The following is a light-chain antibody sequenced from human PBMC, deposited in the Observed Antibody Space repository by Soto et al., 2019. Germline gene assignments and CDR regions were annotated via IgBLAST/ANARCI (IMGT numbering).Light chain of an antibody. CDR2: DAS. CDR3: QQYNNLPLLT. CDR1: QDISNY. V-gene: IGKV1-33*01. Sequence: DIQMTQSPSSLSASVGDRVTITCQASQDISNYLNWYQQKPGKAPKLLIYDASNLETGVTSRFSGSGSGTDFTFTISSLQPEDIATYYCQQYNNLPLLTFGPGTKVDFK. J-gene: IGKJ3*01.